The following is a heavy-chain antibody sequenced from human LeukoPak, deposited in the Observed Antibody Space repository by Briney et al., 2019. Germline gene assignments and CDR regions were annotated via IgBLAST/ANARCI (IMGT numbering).Heavy chain of an antibody. Sequence: SETLSLTCSVSSISISNSSYYWGWIRQPPGKGLEWIANIYYSGNTYYNPSLKSRLTISLDTSKNQFSLKLSSVTAADTAVYYCARHHYDFWSGYLDYWGQGTLVTVSS. CDR2: IYYSGNT. D-gene: IGHD3-3*01. CDR3: ARHHYDFWSGYLDY. V-gene: IGHV4-39*01. CDR1: SISISNSSYY. J-gene: IGHJ4*02.